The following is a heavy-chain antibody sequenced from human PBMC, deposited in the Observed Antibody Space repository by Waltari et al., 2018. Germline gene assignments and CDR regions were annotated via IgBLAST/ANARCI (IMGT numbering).Heavy chain of an antibody. CDR3: ARVRLLWFGELGV. CDR1: GYTFTGYY. V-gene: IGHV1-2*02. J-gene: IGHJ6*02. Sequence: QVQLVQSGAEVKKPGASVKVSCKASGYTFTGYYMHWVRQAPGQGLEWMGGINPTKGGTNYAQKFQGRVTMTRDTSISAAYMELSGLRSDDTAVYYCARVRLLWFGELGVWGQGTTVTVSS. CDR2: INPTKGGT. D-gene: IGHD3-10*01.